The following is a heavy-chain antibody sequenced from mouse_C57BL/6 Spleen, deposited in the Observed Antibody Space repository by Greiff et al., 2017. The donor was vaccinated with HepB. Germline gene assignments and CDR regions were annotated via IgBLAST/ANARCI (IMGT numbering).Heavy chain of an antibody. J-gene: IGHJ2*01. CDR3: TYDYDYFDY. CDR2: IRLKSDNYAT. D-gene: IGHD2-4*01. Sequence: EVQLVESGGGLVQPGGSMKLSCVASGFTFSNYWMNWVRQSPEKGLEWVAQIRLKSDNYATHYAESVKGRFTISRYDSKSSVYLQMNNLRAEDTGIYYCTYDYDYFDYWGQGTTLTVSS. V-gene: IGHV6-3*01. CDR1: GFTFSNYW.